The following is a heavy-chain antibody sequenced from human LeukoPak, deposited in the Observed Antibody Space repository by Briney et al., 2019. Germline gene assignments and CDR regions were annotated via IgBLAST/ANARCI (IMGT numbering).Heavy chain of an antibody. CDR3: ARRWVYDKRAFDA. CDR2: IYHTGTT. CDR1: GGSVSGTFY. D-gene: IGHD3-16*01. J-gene: IGHJ3*01. V-gene: IGHV4-61*01. Sequence: SETLSLTGTVSGGSVSGTFYWSWIRQPPGKGLEWITYIYHTGTTDSNPSLKSRVTVSLDTSKNQFSLKLSSVTAADTAVYYCARRWVYDKRAFDAWGQGTMVTVSA.